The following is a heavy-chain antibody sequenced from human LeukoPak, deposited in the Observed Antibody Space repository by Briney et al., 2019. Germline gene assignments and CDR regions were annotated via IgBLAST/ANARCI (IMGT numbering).Heavy chain of an antibody. J-gene: IGHJ3*02. CDR3: ARPYHYDSGSRGTAFDI. D-gene: IGHD3-10*01. CDR2: FYECRST. Sequence: SETLSLTCSVSGGSISSSSYYWGWIRQPPGKGLEWIASFYECRSTYYNPYLKSRLIISVDTSKNQFSLKLTSVTAADTAIYYCARPYHYDSGSRGTAFDIWGQGTMVTVSS. V-gene: IGHV4-39*01. CDR1: GGSISSSSYY.